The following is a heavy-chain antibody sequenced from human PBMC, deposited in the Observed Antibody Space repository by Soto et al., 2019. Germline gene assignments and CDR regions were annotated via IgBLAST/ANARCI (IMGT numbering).Heavy chain of an antibody. CDR1: GFTFSSYG. CDR3: ARDASSSWYYYYYGMDV. Sequence: PGGSLRLSCAASGFTFSSYGMHWVRQAPGKGLEWVAVIWYDGSNKYYADSVKGRFTISRDNSKNTLYLQMNSLRAEDTAVYYCARDASSSWYYYYYGMDVWGKGTTVPVSS. V-gene: IGHV3-33*01. D-gene: IGHD6-13*01. J-gene: IGHJ6*04. CDR2: IWYDGSNK.